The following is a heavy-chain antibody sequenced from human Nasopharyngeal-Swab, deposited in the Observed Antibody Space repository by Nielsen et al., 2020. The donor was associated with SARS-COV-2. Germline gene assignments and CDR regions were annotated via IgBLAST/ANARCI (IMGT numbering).Heavy chain of an antibody. V-gene: IGHV6-1*01. CDR3: ARGFLQTGFDY. CDR1: GDSVSSNNVG. J-gene: IGHJ4*02. Sequence: SQTLSLTCAISGDSVSSNNVGWNWIRQSPPRGLEWLGRTYYGSKWYNHYAPSVKSRVTIKPDTSKNQFSLQMDSVTPEDSAVYYCARGFLQTGFDYWGQGTLVTVSS. CDR2: TYYGSKWYN. D-gene: IGHD3-9*01.